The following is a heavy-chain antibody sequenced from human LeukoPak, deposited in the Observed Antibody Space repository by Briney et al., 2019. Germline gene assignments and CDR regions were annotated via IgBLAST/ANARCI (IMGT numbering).Heavy chain of an antibody. Sequence: SETLSLTCTVSGGSISSSNSDWGWIRQPPGKGLEWIGSIYYTGSTFYNPSLKSRVTISVDTSKQKFSLNLSSVTAADTAVYYCARHFSLTTVDFDFWGQGTLATVSS. CDR3: ARHFSLTTVDFDF. CDR1: GGSISSSNSD. D-gene: IGHD4-23*01. V-gene: IGHV4-39*01. CDR2: IYYTGST. J-gene: IGHJ4*02.